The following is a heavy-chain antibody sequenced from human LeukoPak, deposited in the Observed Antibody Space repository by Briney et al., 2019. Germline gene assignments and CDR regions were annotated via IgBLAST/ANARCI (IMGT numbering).Heavy chain of an antibody. J-gene: IGHJ4*02. CDR3: TSFTYYDILTGYVNPDY. CDR1: GFTFSNAW. D-gene: IGHD3-9*01. V-gene: IGHV3-15*01. Sequence: GGSLRLSCAASGFTFSNAWMSWVRQAPGKGLEWVGRIKSKTDGGTTDYAAPVKGRFTVSRDDSKKTLYLQMNSLKTEDTAVYYCTSFTYYDILTGYVNPDYWGQGTLVTVSS. CDR2: IKSKTDGGTT.